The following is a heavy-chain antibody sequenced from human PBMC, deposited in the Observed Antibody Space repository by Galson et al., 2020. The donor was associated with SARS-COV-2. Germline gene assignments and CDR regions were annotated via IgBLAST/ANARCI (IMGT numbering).Heavy chain of an antibody. D-gene: IGHD6-13*01. CDR2: ISAYNGNT. CDR3: ARMVGSSPEYYYGMDV. Sequence: GESLKISCKASGYTFTSYGISWVRQAPGQGLEWMGLISAYNGNTNYAQKLQGRVTMTTDTSTSTAYMELRSLRSDDTAVYYCARMVGSSPEYYYGMDVWGQGTTVTVSS. J-gene: IGHJ6*02. CDR1: GYTFTSYG. V-gene: IGHV1-18*01.